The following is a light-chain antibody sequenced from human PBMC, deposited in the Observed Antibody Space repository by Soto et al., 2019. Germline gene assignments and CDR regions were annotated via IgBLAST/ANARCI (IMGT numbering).Light chain of an antibody. CDR2: DVS. CDR3: QQCDSWPLT. Sequence: PGERGTLSCRASESVTDYLAWYQQKPGQAPRLLVYDVSNRAAGIPTRFSGGGSGTEFTLTISSLQSEDFAVYYCQQCDSWPLTFGGGTKVDIK. CDR1: ESVTDY. J-gene: IGKJ4*01. V-gene: IGKV3D-15*01.